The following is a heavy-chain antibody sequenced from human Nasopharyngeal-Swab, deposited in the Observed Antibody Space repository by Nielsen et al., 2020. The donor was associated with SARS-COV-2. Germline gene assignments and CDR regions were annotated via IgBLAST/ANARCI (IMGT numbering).Heavy chain of an antibody. CDR3: ARIEDCSSTSCYDYFDY. D-gene: IGHD2-2*01. V-gene: IGHV4-34*01. J-gene: IGHJ4*02. Sequence: WIRQPPGKGLGRIGEINHSGSTNYNPSLKSRVTISVDTSKNQFSLKLSSVTAADTAVYYCARIEDCSSTSCYDYFDYWGQGTLVTVSS. CDR2: INHSGST.